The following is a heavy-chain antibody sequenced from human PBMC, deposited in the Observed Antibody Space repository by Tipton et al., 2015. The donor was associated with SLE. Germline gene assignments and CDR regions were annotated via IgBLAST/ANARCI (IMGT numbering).Heavy chain of an antibody. CDR3: ARETSSGAFDI. J-gene: IGHJ3*02. CDR2: ISYDGSNK. V-gene: IGHV3-30*04. Sequence: SLRLSCAASGFTFSSYAMHWVRQAPGKGLEWVAVISYDGSNKYYADSVKGRFTISRDNAQSSLYLQMNRLSSDDTAVYYCARETSSGAFDIWGQGTRVTVSS. D-gene: IGHD3-10*01. CDR1: GFTFSSYA.